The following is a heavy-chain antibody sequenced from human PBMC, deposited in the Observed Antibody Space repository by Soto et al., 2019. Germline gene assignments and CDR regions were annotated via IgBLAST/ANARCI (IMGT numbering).Heavy chain of an antibody. J-gene: IGHJ4*02. D-gene: IGHD6-19*01. CDR3: AKDRGIAVAGSPY. CDR1: GFTFSGYA. V-gene: IGHV3-23*01. Sequence: GGSLRLSCAASGFTFSGYAMSWVRQAPGKGLEWVSAISGSGGSTYYADSVKGRFTISRDNSKNTLYLQMNSLRAEDTAVYYCAKDRGIAVAGSPYWGQGTLVTVSS. CDR2: ISGSGGST.